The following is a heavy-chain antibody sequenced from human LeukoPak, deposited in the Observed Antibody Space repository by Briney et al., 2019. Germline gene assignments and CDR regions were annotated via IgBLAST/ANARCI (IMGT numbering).Heavy chain of an antibody. CDR1: GGSISSSSYY. D-gene: IGHD3-3*02. V-gene: IGHV4-39*01. Sequence: SETLPLTCTVSGGSISSSSYYWGWIRQPPGKGLEWIGSIYYSGSTYYNPSLKSRVTISVDTSKNQFSLKLSSVTAADTAVYYCATKNAFLEWLPHLHLAPYYYYMDVWGKGTTVTVSS. CDR2: IYYSGST. J-gene: IGHJ6*03. CDR3: ATKNAFLEWLPHLHLAPYYYYMDV.